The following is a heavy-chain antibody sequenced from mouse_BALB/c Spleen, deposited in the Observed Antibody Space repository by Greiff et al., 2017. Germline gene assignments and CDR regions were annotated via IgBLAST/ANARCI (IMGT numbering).Heavy chain of an antibody. J-gene: IGHJ4*01. CDR3: VYDGYYYYAMDY. CDR1: GYTFTEYT. D-gene: IGHD2-3*01. CDR2: INPNNGGT. V-gene: IGHV1-18*01. Sequence: VQLKESGPELVKPGASVKISCKTSGYTFTEYTMHWVKQSHGKSLEWIGGINPNNGGTSYNQKFKGKATLTVDKSSSTAYMELRSLTSEDSAVYYCVYDGYYYYAMDYWGQGTSVTVSS.